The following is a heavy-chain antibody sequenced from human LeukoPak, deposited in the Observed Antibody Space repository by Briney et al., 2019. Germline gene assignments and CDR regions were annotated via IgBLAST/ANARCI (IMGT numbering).Heavy chain of an antibody. CDR2: IKSKTDGGTT. J-gene: IGHJ4*02. V-gene: IGHV3-15*01. CDR1: GFTFSNAW. Sequence: GGSLRLSCAASGFTFSNAWVSWVRQAPGKGLEWVGRIKSKTDGGTTDYAAPVKGRFTISRDDSKNTLYLQMNSLKTEDTAVYYCTTEQWLVPGFDYWGQGTLVTVSS. CDR3: TTEQWLVPGFDY. D-gene: IGHD6-19*01.